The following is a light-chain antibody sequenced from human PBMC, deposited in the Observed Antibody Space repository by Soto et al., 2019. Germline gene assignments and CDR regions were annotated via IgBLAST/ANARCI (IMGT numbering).Light chain of an antibody. CDR1: QSLVHIDGNTY. CDR2: KIS. CDR3: MQATQPYN. J-gene: IGKJ2*01. V-gene: IGKV2-24*01. Sequence: DIVLTQTRLSSPVTLGQPASISCRSSQSLVHIDGNTYFNWLQQRPGQPPRLLTYKISNGFPGVPDRFSGSGAGTDFTLKNSRVEAEDVGVYYRMQATQPYNFGQGTRLEIK.